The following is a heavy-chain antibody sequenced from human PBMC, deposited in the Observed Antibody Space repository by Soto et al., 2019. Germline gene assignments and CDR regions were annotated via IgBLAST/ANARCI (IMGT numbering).Heavy chain of an antibody. Sequence: QGNLVQSGAEVKKPGASVKVSCKASGYTFTRYGISWVGQAPGQGLEWMGWISGYNGDTNYAQNLQGRVTMTIDTSTTTAYMELRSLTSDDTAVYYCAKNGQPPYYYYGLDVWGHGTTVTVSS. J-gene: IGHJ6*02. CDR3: AKNGQPPYYYYGLDV. V-gene: IGHV1-18*01. D-gene: IGHD2-8*01. CDR2: ISGYNGDT. CDR1: GYTFTRYG.